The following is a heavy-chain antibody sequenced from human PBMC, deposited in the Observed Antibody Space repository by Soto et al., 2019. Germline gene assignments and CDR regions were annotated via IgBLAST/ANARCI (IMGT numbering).Heavy chain of an antibody. J-gene: IGHJ4*02. Sequence: QLLESGGGLVQPGGSLRLSCVASGFTFSAYAMSWVRQAPGKGLEWVSTITGAGSKYYADSVKGRFTISSDNSKSTMYMEMSSLRAEDTAVYYCAKGHEAGHLLFVSWGQGTLVTVAS. CDR2: ITGAGSK. CDR3: AKGHEAGHLLFVS. V-gene: IGHV3-23*01. CDR1: GFTFSAYA. D-gene: IGHD3-10*01.